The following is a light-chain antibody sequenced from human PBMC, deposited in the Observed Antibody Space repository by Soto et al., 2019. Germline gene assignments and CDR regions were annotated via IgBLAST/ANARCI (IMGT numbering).Light chain of an antibody. CDR3: QSYDSSLSAVV. Sequence: QSVLTQPPSVSGAPGQRVTISCSGSSSNIGAGYDVHWYQQLPGTAPKLLIFGNNNRPSGVPDRFSGSKSGTSASLGITGLQAEDEADYYCQSYDSSLSAVVFGGGTKVTVL. J-gene: IGLJ2*01. CDR1: SSNIGAGYD. V-gene: IGLV1-40*01. CDR2: GNN.